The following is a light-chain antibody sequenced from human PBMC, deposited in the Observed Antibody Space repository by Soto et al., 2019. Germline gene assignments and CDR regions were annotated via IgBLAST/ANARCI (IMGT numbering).Light chain of an antibody. CDR1: QSVSSY. J-gene: IGKJ4*01. CDR2: GAS. V-gene: IGKV3-15*01. Sequence: TQSPAPLSVSPAGRATLSCRASQSVSSYLAWYQQKPGQAPRLLIYGASTRATDIPARFSGSGSGTEFTLTISSLQSEDFALYYCQQYNNWPLTFGGGTKVDI. CDR3: QQYNNWPLT.